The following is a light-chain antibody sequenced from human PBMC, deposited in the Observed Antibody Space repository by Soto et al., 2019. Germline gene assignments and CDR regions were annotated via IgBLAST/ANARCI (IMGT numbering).Light chain of an antibody. CDR3: SLYTSRRSLV. Sequence: QSALTQPASVSGSPGQSITISCAGVSSDVGGYKYVSWYQQHPGKAPKLMIFEVNNRPSVVSSRFSGSESGNTASLTISDLQAEDEADYYCSLYTSRRSLVFGGGTKLTVL. V-gene: IGLV2-14*01. CDR1: SSDVGGYKY. J-gene: IGLJ2*01. CDR2: EVN.